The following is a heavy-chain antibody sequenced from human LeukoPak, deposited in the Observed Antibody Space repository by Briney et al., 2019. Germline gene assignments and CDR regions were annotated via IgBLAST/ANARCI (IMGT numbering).Heavy chain of an antibody. CDR1: GFTFSSYW. Sequence: GGSLRLSCAASGFTFSSYWMHWVRQAPGKGLVWVSRINSDGSSTSYADSVKGRFTISRDNAKNSLYLQMNSLRAEDTALYYCAGTYYYDSSGFYPEFFQHWGQGTLVIISS. D-gene: IGHD3-22*01. J-gene: IGHJ1*01. V-gene: IGHV3-74*01. CDR2: INSDGSST. CDR3: AGTYYYDSSGFYPEFFQH.